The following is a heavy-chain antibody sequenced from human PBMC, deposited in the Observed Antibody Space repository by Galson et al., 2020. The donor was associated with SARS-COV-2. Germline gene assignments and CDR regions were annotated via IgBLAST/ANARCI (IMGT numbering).Heavy chain of an antibody. CDR3: ARFDPPTRGYLDP. D-gene: IGHD5-12*01. V-gene: IGHV4-59*01. CDR2: MHHTGTT. Sequence: SETLSLTCNVSGDSIRNSYWSWIRQSPETGLEWVGFMHHTGTTNYNPDPSLKGRVLMSIDAAKNQFSLKLYSVTSADTAVYYCARFDPPTRGYLDPWGRGTRVTVSS. CDR1: GDSIRNSY. J-gene: IGHJ5*02.